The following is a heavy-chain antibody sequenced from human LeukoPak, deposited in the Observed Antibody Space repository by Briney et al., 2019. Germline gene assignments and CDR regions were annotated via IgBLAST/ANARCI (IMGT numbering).Heavy chain of an antibody. V-gene: IGHV3-7*01. CDR3: VRDSDYQRNSGGLYAHYDALDI. D-gene: IGHD2-21*01. J-gene: IGHJ3*02. Sequence: GGSLRLSCAASAFTFSTFWMSWVRQAPGKGLEWVANIKADGSVKHYVDSVEGRFSISRDNARSSLYLQMNSLRAEDTAVYYCVRDSDYQRNSGGLYAHYDALDIWGHGTMVTVSS. CDR1: AFTFSTFW. CDR2: IKADGSVK.